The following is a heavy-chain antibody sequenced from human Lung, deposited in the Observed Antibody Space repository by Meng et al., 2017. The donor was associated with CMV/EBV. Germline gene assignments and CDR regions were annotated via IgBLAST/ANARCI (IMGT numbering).Heavy chain of an antibody. CDR2: IKSKTDGGTT. Sequence: ESXKISCAASGFIFNNAWMSWVRQAPGKGLEWVGRIKSKTDGGTTDYAAPVKGRFTISRDDSKNTLYLQMNSLKTEDTAVYYCTTQWELDFDYWGQGTLVTVSS. J-gene: IGHJ4*02. D-gene: IGHD1-26*01. CDR1: GFIFNNAW. CDR3: TTQWELDFDY. V-gene: IGHV3-15*01.